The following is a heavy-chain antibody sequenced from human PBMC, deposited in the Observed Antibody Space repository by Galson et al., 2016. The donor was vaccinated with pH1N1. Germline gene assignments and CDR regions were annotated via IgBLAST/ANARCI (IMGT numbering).Heavy chain of an antibody. Sequence: SLRLSCAVSGFTFSGYWMHRVRQAPGKGLVWVSHINTDGSITDYADSVRGRFTISRDNPKSTLYLQMNSLRAEDTAIYYCVRALWSGSFLGGQGTLVTVSS. CDR3: VRALWSGSFL. V-gene: IGHV3-74*01. CDR1: GFTFSGYW. J-gene: IGHJ4*02. CDR2: INTDGSIT. D-gene: IGHD3-3*01.